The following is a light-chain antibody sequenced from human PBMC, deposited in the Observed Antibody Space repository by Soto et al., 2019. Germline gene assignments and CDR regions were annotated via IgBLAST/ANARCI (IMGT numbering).Light chain of an antibody. CDR3: AAWDDSLNGPFVV. CDR1: SSNIGTNT. V-gene: IGLV1-44*01. CDR2: SNN. J-gene: IGLJ2*01. Sequence: QPVLTQPPSASGTPGQRVTISCSGSSSNIGTNTVNWYQQLPGTAPTLLIYSNNQRPSGVPDRISGSKSGTSASLAISGLQSEDEADYYCAAWDDSLNGPFVVFGGGTKVTVL.